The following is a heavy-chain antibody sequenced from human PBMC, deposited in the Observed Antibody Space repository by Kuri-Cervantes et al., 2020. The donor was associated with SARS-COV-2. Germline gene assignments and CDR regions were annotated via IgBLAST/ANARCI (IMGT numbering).Heavy chain of an antibody. CDR2: INHSGST. D-gene: IGHD2-2*02. Sequence: ESLKISCTVSGGSISSYYWSWIRQPPGKGLEWIGEINHSGSTNYNPSLKSRVTISVDTSKYQFSLKLSSVTAADTAVYYCARPGYCSSTSCYNNWFDPWGQGTLVTVSS. CDR1: GGSISSYY. J-gene: IGHJ5*02. V-gene: IGHV4-34*01. CDR3: ARPGYCSSTSCYNNWFDP.